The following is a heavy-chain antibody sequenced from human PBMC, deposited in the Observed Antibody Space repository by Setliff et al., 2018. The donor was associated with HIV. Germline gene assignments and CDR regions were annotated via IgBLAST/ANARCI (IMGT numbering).Heavy chain of an antibody. CDR2: INHSGST. CDR1: GGSFSGYY. V-gene: IGHV4-34*01. CDR3: ARVNGVATIIYYYYSMDV. D-gene: IGHD5-12*01. Sequence: TSETLSLTCAVYGGSFSGYYWGWIRQPPGKGLEWIGEINHSGSTNYNPSLKSQVTVSVDTSKNQFSLKLSSVTAADTAVYYCARVNGVATIIYYYYSMDVWGKGTTVTVSS. J-gene: IGHJ6*03.